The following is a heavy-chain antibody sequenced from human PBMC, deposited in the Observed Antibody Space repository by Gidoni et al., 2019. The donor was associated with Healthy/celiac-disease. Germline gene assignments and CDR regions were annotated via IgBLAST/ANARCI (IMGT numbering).Heavy chain of an antibody. Sequence: QVQLVESGGGVVQPGRSLILPCAASGFTSSSYGMHWFRQAPGKGLGCVAVISYDGSNKYYADSVKGRFTISRDNSKNTLYLQMNSLRAEDTAVYYCAKDHPHRGSGYFDYWGQGTLVTVSS. CDR2: ISYDGSNK. V-gene: IGHV3-30*18. CDR3: AKDHPHRGSGYFDY. D-gene: IGHD2-15*01. CDR1: GFTSSSYG. J-gene: IGHJ4*02.